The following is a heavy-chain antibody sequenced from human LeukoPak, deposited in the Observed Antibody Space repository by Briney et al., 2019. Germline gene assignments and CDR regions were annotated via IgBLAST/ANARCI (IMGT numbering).Heavy chain of an antibody. CDR3: AREEAAAGTLYYYYGMDV. J-gene: IGHJ6*02. Sequence: SETLSLTCTVSGGSISSYYWSWVRQPAGKGLEWIGRIYTSGSTNYNPSLKSRVTMSVDTSKNQFSLKLSSVTAADTAVYYCAREEAAAGTLYYYYGMDVWGQGTTVTVSS. V-gene: IGHV4-4*07. D-gene: IGHD6-13*01. CDR2: IYTSGST. CDR1: GGSISSYY.